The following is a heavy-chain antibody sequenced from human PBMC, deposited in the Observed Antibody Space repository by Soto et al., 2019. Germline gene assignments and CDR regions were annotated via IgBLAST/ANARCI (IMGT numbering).Heavy chain of an antibody. J-gene: IGHJ4*02. CDR2: ISGSGGST. CDR3: AKAPSRYYYDPVD. CDR1: GFTFSSYA. V-gene: IGHV3-23*01. Sequence: EVQLLESGGGLVQPGGSLRLSCAASGFTFSSYAMSRVRQAPGKGLEWVSAISGSGGSTYYADSVKGRFTISSDYSKNTLYLQMNSVRAEDTAVYYCAKAPSRYYYDPVDWGQGTLVTVSS. D-gene: IGHD3-22*01.